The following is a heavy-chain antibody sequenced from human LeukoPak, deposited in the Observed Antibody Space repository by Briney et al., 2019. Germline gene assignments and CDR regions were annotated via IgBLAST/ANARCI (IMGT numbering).Heavy chain of an antibody. Sequence: GGSLRLSCAASGFTFSSYWMHWVRPAPGKGRVWVSRINSDGSSTSYADSVKGRFTISRDNAKNTLYLQMDSLRAEDTAVYYCARGRYFDWLVDYWGQGTLVTVSS. CDR3: ARGRYFDWLVDY. V-gene: IGHV3-74*01. CDR2: INSDGSST. D-gene: IGHD3-9*01. J-gene: IGHJ4*02. CDR1: GFTFSSYW.